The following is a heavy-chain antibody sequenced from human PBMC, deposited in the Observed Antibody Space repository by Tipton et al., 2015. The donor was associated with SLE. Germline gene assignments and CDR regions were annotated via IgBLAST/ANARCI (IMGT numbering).Heavy chain of an antibody. J-gene: IGHJ3*02. CDR2: IYHSGGT. V-gene: IGHV4-4*02. CDR3: ARAQPSMIVVVGALDI. Sequence: GLVKPSETLSLTCTVSGGSISSSNWWSWVRQPPGKGLEWIGEIYHSGGTNYNPSLKSRVTISLDQSGNQFSLNLSSVTAADTAIYYCARAQPSMIVVVGALDIWGQGRMVTVSS. D-gene: IGHD3-22*01. CDR1: GGSISSSNW.